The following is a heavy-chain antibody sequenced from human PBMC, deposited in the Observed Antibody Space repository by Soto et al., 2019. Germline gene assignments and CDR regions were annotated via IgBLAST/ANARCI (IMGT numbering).Heavy chain of an antibody. CDR2: IYYSGST. CDR1: GGSISSYY. Sequence: SETLSLTCTVSGGSISSYYWSWIRQPPGKGLEWIGYIYYSGSTNYNPSLKSRVTISVDTSKNQFSLKLSSVTAADTAVYYCARESHMEWFDPWGQGTLVTVSS. CDR3: ARESHMEWFDP. V-gene: IGHV4-59*01. D-gene: IGHD1-1*01. J-gene: IGHJ5*02.